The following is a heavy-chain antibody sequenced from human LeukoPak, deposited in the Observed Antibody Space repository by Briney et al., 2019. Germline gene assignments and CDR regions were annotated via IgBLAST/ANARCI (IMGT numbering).Heavy chain of an antibody. CDR1: GFTFFNYW. CDR2: IDLEGSQR. V-gene: IGHV3-7*01. Sequence: PGGSLRLSCAASGFTFFNYWMSWVRQAPGEGLEWVANIDLEGSQRFYVDSLKGRFTISRDNANNLVYLQMNSLRAEDTAVYYCARDVDYANPRHDYWGQGTLVTVSS. CDR3: ARDVDYANPRHDY. J-gene: IGHJ4*02. D-gene: IGHD4/OR15-4a*01.